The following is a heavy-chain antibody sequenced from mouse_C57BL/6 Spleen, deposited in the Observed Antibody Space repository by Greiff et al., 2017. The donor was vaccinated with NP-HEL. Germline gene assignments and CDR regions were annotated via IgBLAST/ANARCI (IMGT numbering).Heavy chain of an antibody. J-gene: IGHJ1*01. CDR1: GYTFTDYN. D-gene: IGHD1-1*01. V-gene: IGHV1-18*01. CDR3: ARYYGSSYWYFDV. CDR2: INPNNGGT. Sequence: EVQLQQSGPELVKPGASVKIPCKASGYTFTDYNMDWVKQSHGKSLEWIGDINPNNGGTIYNQKFKGKATLTVDKSSSTAYMEIRSLTSEDTSVYYCARYYGSSYWYFDVWGAGTMVTVSS.